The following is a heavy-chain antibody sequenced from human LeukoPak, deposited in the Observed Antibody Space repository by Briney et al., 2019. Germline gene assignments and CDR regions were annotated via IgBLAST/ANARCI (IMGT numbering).Heavy chain of an antibody. Sequence: GGSLRLSFAASGFTLDYYAMDWVRQAPGKGLEWVSGISRNSGSIGYADSVKGRFTISRDNAKNSLYLQMNSLRAEDTALYYCASAPAAGTSEYFQHWGQGTLVTVSS. D-gene: IGHD6-13*01. CDR1: GFTLDYYA. J-gene: IGHJ1*01. V-gene: IGHV3-9*01. CDR3: ASAPAAGTSEYFQH. CDR2: ISRNSGSI.